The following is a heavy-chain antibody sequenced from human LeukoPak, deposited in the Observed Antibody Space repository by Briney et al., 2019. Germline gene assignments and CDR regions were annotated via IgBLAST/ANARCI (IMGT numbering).Heavy chain of an antibody. CDR2: ISSGSSYI. D-gene: IGHD3-22*01. V-gene: IGHV3-21*06. CDR3: ASAPAYESSGYYPWYFDY. J-gene: IGHJ4*02. Sequence: GGSLRLSCADSGFTFSTYSMNWVRQAPGKGLEWVSSISSGSSYIYYADSVKGRFTISRDNAKNSLYLQMNSLRAEDTAVYYCASAPAYESSGYYPWYFDYWGQGTLVTVSS. CDR1: GFTFSTYS.